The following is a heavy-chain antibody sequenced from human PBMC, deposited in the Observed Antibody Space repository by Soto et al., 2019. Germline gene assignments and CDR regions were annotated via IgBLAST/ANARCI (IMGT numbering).Heavy chain of an antibody. V-gene: IGHV1-69*01. J-gene: IGHJ3*02. CDR3: ARPHKPIVPAAPMGIQLWTRTDGAFDI. Sequence: QEQLVQSGAEVKKPGSSVKVSCKASGGTFSSYAISWVRQAPGQGLEWMGGIIPIFGTANYAQKFQGRVTITADESTSTAYMELSSLRSEDTAVYYCARPHKPIVPAAPMGIQLWTRTDGAFDICGQGTMVTVSS. CDR2: IIPIFGTA. D-gene: IGHD2-2*01. CDR1: GGTFSSYA.